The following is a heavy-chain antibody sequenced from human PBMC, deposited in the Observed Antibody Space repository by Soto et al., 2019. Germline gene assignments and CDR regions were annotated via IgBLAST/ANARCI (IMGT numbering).Heavy chain of an antibody. CDR3: ATHEYSGYDGRGY. J-gene: IGHJ4*02. CDR2: IYYTGST. Sequence: SETLSLTCTVSGGSISSYYWSWIRQPPGKGLEWIGYIYYTGSTNYNPSLKSRVTISVDTSKNQFSLQLSSVTAADTAVYYCATHEYSGYDGRGYWGQGTLVTSPQ. CDR1: GGSISSYY. V-gene: IGHV4-59*08. D-gene: IGHD5-12*01.